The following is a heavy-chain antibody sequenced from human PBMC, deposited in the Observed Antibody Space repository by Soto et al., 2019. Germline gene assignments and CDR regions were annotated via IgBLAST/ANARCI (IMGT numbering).Heavy chain of an antibody. CDR3: ARDDVLCDGRRCYGVPLDV. Sequence: EVHLVESGGGLVQPGGSLRLSCAASGFTVSSKYMSWVRQAPGKGLEWVSLIQSGGPTYYADSVKGRFTISRDTSENTLHLQMDSPRAADMAAYYCARDDVLCDGRRCYGVPLDVWGEGTTVTVSS. CDR1: GFTVSSKY. CDR2: IQSGGPT. D-gene: IGHD2-15*01. J-gene: IGHJ6*04. V-gene: IGHV3-66*01.